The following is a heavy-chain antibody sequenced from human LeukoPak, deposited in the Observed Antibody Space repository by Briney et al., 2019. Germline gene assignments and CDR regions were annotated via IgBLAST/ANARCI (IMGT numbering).Heavy chain of an antibody. D-gene: IGHD6-19*01. CDR1: GFTFDDYA. CDR3: AKVTGYSSGWLIDY. V-gene: IGHV3-9*01. Sequence: RAGGSLRLSCAASGFTFDDYAMHWVRQAPGKGLEWVSGISWNSGSIGYADSVKGRFTTSRDNAKNSLYLQMNSLRAEDTALYYCAKVTGYSSGWLIDYWGQGTLVTVSS. CDR2: ISWNSGSI. J-gene: IGHJ4*02.